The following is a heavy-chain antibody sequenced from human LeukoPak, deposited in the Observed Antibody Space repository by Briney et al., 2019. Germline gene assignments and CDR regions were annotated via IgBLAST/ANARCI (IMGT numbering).Heavy chain of an antibody. CDR1: GFTFSSYA. Sequence: GRSLRLSCAASGFTFSSYAMHWVRQAPGKGLEWVAVISYDGSNKYYADSVKGRFTISRDNSKNTLYLQINSLRAEDTAVYYCARPQYYYDSSGPPEYWGQGTLVTVSS. CDR3: ARPQYYYDSSGPPEY. V-gene: IGHV3-30-3*01. J-gene: IGHJ4*02. CDR2: ISYDGSNK. D-gene: IGHD3-22*01.